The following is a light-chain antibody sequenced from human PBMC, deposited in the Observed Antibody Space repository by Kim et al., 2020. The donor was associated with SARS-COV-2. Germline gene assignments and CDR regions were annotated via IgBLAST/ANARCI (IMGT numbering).Light chain of an antibody. Sequence: QSALTQPPSASGSPGQSVTISCTGTSSDVGGYNYVSWYQQHPGKAPKLMIYEVSKRPSGVPDRFSGSKSGNTASLTVSGLQAEDEADYYYSSYAGSNNWVIGGGTQRTVL. CDR3: SSYAGSNNWV. CDR2: EVS. V-gene: IGLV2-8*01. J-gene: IGLJ2*01. CDR1: SSDVGGYNY.